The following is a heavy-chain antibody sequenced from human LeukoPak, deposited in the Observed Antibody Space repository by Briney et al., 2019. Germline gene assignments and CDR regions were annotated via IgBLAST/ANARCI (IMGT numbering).Heavy chain of an antibody. CDR3: ARGIGGGVEH. J-gene: IGHJ1*01. CDR1: GFTFNNYG. Sequence: GGSLRLSCAASGFTFNNYGMNWVRQAPGKGLEWVSTIGVSGGSTYYTDSVRGRFTISRDNSKNTLYLQMNSLRDDDTAIYHCARGIGGGVEHWGQGTLVTVSS. V-gene: IGHV3-23*01. CDR2: IGVSGGST. D-gene: IGHD3-16*01.